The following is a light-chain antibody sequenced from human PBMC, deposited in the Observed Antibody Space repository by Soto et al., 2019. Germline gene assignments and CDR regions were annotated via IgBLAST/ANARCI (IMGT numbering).Light chain of an antibody. CDR2: AAS. CDR1: ESISNW. V-gene: IGKV1-5*01. Sequence: DIQMTQSPSTLSASVGDRVTITCRASESISNWLAWYQVKPGKAPKLLIYAASTLESGVPSRFSATVSGTEFSLTITSLQPEDFATYYCQQLFDSPITFGQGTRLEI. CDR3: QQLFDSPIT. J-gene: IGKJ5*01.